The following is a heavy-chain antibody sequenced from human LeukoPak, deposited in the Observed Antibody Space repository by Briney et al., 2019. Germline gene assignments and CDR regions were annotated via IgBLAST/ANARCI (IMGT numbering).Heavy chain of an antibody. Sequence: GGSLRLSCAASGFTFSSYGMHWVRQAPGKGLEWVAFIRYDGSNKYYADSVKGRFTISRDNSKNTLYLQMNSLRAEDTAVYYSAKSRSGYYQLAFDIWGQGTMVTVSS. CDR2: IRYDGSNK. CDR3: AKSRSGYYQLAFDI. V-gene: IGHV3-30*02. D-gene: IGHD3-22*01. CDR1: GFTFSSYG. J-gene: IGHJ3*02.